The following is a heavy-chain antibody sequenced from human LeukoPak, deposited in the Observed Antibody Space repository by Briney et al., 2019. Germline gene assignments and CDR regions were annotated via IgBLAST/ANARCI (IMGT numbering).Heavy chain of an antibody. J-gene: IGHJ4*02. Sequence: SETLSLTCTVSGGSISTYYWSWIRQPPGRGLEWIGYIYYSGSTKYNPSLKSRVTISVDTSKNQFSLKLSSVTAADTAVYYCARVHRYCSGGSCYLFDYWGQGTLVTVSS. V-gene: IGHV4-59*01. CDR3: ARVHRYCSGGSCYLFDY. D-gene: IGHD2-15*01. CDR2: IYYSGST. CDR1: GGSISTYY.